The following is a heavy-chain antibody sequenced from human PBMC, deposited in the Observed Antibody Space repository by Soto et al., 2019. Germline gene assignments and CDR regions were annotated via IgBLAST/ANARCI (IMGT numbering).Heavy chain of an antibody. D-gene: IGHD3-9*01. Sequence: WWSLRVSCTTSVFMFKTSDMHCVRQAPGKGLEWVAVMSHDGSSTYYADSVKGRFTISRDNSKNTLYLQMNSLRTEYTAVYYCPRPGSGYDLLTGHYFYYHHPMDVWRQGTKVIVSS. CDR3: PRPGSGYDLLTGHYFYYHHPMDV. CDR2: MSHDGSST. CDR1: VFMFKTSD. J-gene: IGHJ6*02. V-gene: IGHV3-30-3*01.